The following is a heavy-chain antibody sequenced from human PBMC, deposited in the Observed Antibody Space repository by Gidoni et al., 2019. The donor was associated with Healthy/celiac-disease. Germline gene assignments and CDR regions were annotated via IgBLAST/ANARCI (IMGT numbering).Heavy chain of an antibody. CDR1: GFTVSSNY. D-gene: IGHD6-13*01. CDR2: IYSSGST. V-gene: IGHV3-53*01. J-gene: IGHJ4*02. Sequence: EVQLVESGGGLIQPGGSLRLSCAASGFTVSSNYMSWVRQAPGKGLEWVSVIYSSGSTYYADSVKGRFTISRDNSKNTLYLQMNSLRAEDTAVYYCARNQYSSSWYYFDYWGQGTLVTVSS. CDR3: ARNQYSSSWYYFDY.